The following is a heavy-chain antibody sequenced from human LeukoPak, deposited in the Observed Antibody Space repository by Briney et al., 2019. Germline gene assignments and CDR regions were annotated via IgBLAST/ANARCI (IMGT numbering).Heavy chain of an antibody. Sequence: PGGSLRLSCAASGFTFTTYGMSWVRQAPGKGLEWISTISHNTYYADSVKGRFTISRDNSKNTLYLQMDSLSAEDTAIYYCAKRAASGTKHFEFWGQGTLVTVSS. J-gene: IGHJ4*02. D-gene: IGHD6-13*01. CDR3: AKRAASGTKHFEF. CDR2: ISHNT. CDR1: GFTFTTYG. V-gene: IGHV3-23*01.